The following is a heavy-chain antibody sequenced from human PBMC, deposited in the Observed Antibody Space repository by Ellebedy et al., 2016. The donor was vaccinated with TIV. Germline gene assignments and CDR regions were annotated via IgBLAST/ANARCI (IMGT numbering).Heavy chain of an antibody. CDR1: GFSVSSDY. Sequence: ESLKISCAASGFSVSSDYMSWVRQPPGKGLEWIGEINHSGSTNYNPSLKSRVTISVDRSKNQFSLKLSSVTAADTAVYYCARAWRDWGQGTLVTVSS. V-gene: IGHV4-34*08. CDR2: INHSGST. CDR3: ARAWRD. J-gene: IGHJ4*02. D-gene: IGHD1-1*01.